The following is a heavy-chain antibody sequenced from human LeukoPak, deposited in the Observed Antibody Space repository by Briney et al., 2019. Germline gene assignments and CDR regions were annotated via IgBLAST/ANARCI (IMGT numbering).Heavy chain of an antibody. J-gene: IGHJ4*02. D-gene: IGHD3-22*01. Sequence: SVKVSCKASGGTFSSYVISWVRQAPGQGLEWMGGIIPIFGTANYAQKFQGRVTITAGESTSTAYMELSSLRSEDTAMYYCASIKSEDYYDSSGYYFSYWGQGTLVTVSS. CDR3: ASIKSEDYYDSSGYYFSY. V-gene: IGHV1-69*13. CDR1: GGTFSSYV. CDR2: IIPIFGTA.